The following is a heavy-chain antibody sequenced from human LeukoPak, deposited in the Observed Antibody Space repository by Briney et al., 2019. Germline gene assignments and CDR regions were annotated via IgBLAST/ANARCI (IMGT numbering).Heavy chain of an antibody. J-gene: IGHJ4*02. CDR2: INPNSGGT. Sequence: RASVKVSCKASGYTFTGYYMHWVRQAPGQGLEWMGWINPNSGGTNYAQKFQGRVTMTRDTSISTAYMELSRLRSDDTAVYYCARGPSYDSWSGYYTDYWGQGTLVTVSS. D-gene: IGHD3-3*01. CDR1: GYTFTGYY. CDR3: ARGPSYDSWSGYYTDY. V-gene: IGHV1-2*02.